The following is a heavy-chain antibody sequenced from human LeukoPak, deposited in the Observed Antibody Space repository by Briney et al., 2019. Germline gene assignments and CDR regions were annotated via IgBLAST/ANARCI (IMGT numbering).Heavy chain of an antibody. CDR1: GFTLSSYN. D-gene: IGHD6-13*01. CDR2: ISWRSSDI. V-gene: IGHV3-21*01. J-gene: IGHJ6*03. Sequence: PGGSLRLSCVASGFTLSSYNMKWVRQAPGKRLEWVSSISWRSSDIEYADSVKGRFTISRDIDKKSLYLQMNSLRVEDTAVYYCARVYNSTWYLGYLHMDVWGKGTTVTVSS. CDR3: ARVYNSTWYLGYLHMDV.